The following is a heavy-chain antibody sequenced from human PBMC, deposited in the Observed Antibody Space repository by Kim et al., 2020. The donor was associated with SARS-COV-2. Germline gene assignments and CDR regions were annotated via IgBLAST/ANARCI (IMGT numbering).Heavy chain of an antibody. CDR2: IYYSGST. J-gene: IGHJ4*02. CDR3: ARATFLYGSGSYFFIFDY. CDR1: GGSISSYY. D-gene: IGHD3-10*01. Sequence: SETLSLTCTVSGGSISSYYWSWIRQPPGKGLEWIGYIYYSGSTNYNPSLKSRVTISVDTSKNQFSLKLSSVTAADTAVYYCARATFLYGSGSYFFIFDYWGQGTLVTVSS. V-gene: IGHV4-59*13.